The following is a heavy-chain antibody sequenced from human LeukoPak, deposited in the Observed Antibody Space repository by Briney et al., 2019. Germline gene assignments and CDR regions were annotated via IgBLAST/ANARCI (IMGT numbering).Heavy chain of an antibody. CDR1: EFTFSNAW. Sequence: GGSLRLSCAASEFTFSNAWMSWVRQAPGKGLGWVGRIKSKTDGGTTDYAAPVKGRFTISRDNAKNSLYLQMNSLRAEDTAVYYCARARFDLWGRGTLVTVSS. J-gene: IGHJ2*01. CDR3: ARARFDL. CDR2: IKSKTDGGTT. V-gene: IGHV3-15*01.